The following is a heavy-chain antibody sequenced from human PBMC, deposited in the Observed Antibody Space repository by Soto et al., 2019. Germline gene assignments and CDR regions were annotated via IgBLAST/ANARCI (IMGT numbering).Heavy chain of an antibody. CDR2: IYSSGST. Sequence: PSETLSLTCTVSDGSLSSGSYYWTWIRQPPGKGLVWIGYIYSSGSTLSNPSLKSRVLISVDTSMNQFSRKLSSVTAAATAVYYCARDALALFDSWGQGTLVTVSS. CDR3: ARDALALFDS. V-gene: IGHV4-61*01. D-gene: IGHD5-12*01. J-gene: IGHJ4*02. CDR1: DGSLSSGSYY.